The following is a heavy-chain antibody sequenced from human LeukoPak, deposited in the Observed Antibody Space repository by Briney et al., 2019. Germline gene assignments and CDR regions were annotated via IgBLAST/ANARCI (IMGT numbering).Heavy chain of an antibody. CDR3: GRDRGYYDSSGYYQY. CDR2: IWYDGSNK. Sequence: GGSLRLSCAASGFTFSSYGMHWVRQAPGKGLEWVAVIWYDGSNKYYADSVKGRFTISRDNSKNTLYLQMNSLRAEDTAVYYCGRDRGYYDSSGYYQYWGQGTLVTVSS. D-gene: IGHD3-22*01. J-gene: IGHJ4*02. CDR1: GFTFSSYG. V-gene: IGHV3-33*01.